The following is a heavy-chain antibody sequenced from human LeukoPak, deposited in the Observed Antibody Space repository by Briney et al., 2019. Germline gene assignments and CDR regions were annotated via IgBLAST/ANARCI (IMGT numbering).Heavy chain of an antibody. CDR3: AREAVLMVYAMDYYYYYMDV. CDR2: ITAYNGNT. V-gene: IGHV1-18*01. CDR1: GYTFTSYG. Sequence: ASVKVSCKASGYTFTSYGISWVRQAPGQGLEWMGWITAYNGNTNYAQKLQGRVAMTTDTSTSTAYMELRSLRSDDTAVYYCAREAVLMVYAMDYYYYYMDVWGKGTTVTVSS. D-gene: IGHD2-8*01. J-gene: IGHJ6*03.